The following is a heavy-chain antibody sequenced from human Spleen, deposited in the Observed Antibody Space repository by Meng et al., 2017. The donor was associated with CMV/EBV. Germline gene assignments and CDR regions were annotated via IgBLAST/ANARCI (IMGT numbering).Heavy chain of an antibody. J-gene: IGHJ4*02. V-gene: IGHV3-74*03. CDR2: IDIDGRDI. CDR1: GFTLRSYW. D-gene: IGHD2/OR15-2a*01. CDR3: ARGLEEYLGWEMGY. Sequence: VELVGSGGGLVQPGGSLRLSCGVSGFTLRSYWMHWVRQAPGKGLEWVSRIDIDGRDITYADSVKGRFTISRDTAKNTLYLEMNSLRVEDTAVYYCARGLEEYLGWEMGYWGQGTLVTVSS.